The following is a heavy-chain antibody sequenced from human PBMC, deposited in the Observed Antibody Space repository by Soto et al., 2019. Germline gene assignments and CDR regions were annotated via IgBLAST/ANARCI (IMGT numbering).Heavy chain of an antibody. J-gene: IGHJ6*02. Sequence: SETLSLTCAVYGGSFSGYYWSWIRQPPGKGLEWIGEINHSGSTNYNPSLKSRVTISVDTSKNQFSLKLSSVTAADTAVYYCARRMVRGVNYYYYYGMDVWGQGTTVTVS. V-gene: IGHV4-34*01. CDR1: GGSFSGYY. CDR2: INHSGST. CDR3: ARRMVRGVNYYYYYGMDV. D-gene: IGHD3-10*01.